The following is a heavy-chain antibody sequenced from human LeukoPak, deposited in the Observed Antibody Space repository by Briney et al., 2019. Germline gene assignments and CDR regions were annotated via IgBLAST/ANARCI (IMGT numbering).Heavy chain of an antibody. CDR2: MTYGGNS. Sequence: SETLSLTCAVSGGSFSSNNYFWGWIRQPPGKGLEWIGTMTYGGNSYYNPSHMSRLTMSVDTSKSQLSLNLRSVTVADTAVYYCLRAAAERTGGHDIFDYWGQGTLVTVSS. J-gene: IGHJ4*02. CDR3: LRAAAERTGGHDIFDY. D-gene: IGHD3-9*01. V-gene: IGHV4-39*01. CDR1: GGSFSSNNYF.